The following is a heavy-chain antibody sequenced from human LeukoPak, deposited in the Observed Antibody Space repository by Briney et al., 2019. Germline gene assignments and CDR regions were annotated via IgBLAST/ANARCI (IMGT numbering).Heavy chain of an antibody. CDR2: IIPIFGTA. V-gene: IGHV1-69*06. Sequence: SVKVSCKASGYTFTSYGISWVRQAPGQGLEWMGGIIPIFGTANYAQKFQGRVTITADKSTSTAYMELSSLRSEDTAVYYCAREYGYCTGGSCYWDPDYAFDIWGQGTMVTVSS. CDR3: AREYGYCTGGSCYWDPDYAFDI. D-gene: IGHD2-15*01. CDR1: GYTFTSYG. J-gene: IGHJ3*02.